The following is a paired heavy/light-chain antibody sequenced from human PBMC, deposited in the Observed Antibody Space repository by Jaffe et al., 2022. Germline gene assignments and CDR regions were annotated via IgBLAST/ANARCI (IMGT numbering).Light chain of an antibody. CDR2: EVS. J-gene: IGLJ1*01. CDR3: SSYTSSSTFYV. V-gene: IGLV2-14*01. CDR1: SSDVGGYNY. Sequence: QSALTQPASVSGSPGQSITISCTGTSSDVGGYNYVSWYQQHPGKAPKLMIYEVSNRPSGVSNRFSGSKSGNTASLTISGLQAEDEADYYCSSYTSSSTFYVFGTGTKVTVL.
Heavy chain of an antibody. V-gene: IGHV3-30*02. Sequence: QVQLVESGGGVVQPGGSLRLSCAASGFTFSSYGMHWVRQAPGKGLEWVAFIRYDGSNKYYADSVKGRFTISRDNSKNTLYLQMNSLRAEDTAVYYCAKDDVPAVVGGWAPRGGYKLDYWGQGTLVTVSS. CDR1: GFTFSSYG. J-gene: IGHJ4*02. CDR3: AKDDVPAVVGGWAPRGGYKLDY. CDR2: IRYDGSNK. D-gene: IGHD6-19*01.